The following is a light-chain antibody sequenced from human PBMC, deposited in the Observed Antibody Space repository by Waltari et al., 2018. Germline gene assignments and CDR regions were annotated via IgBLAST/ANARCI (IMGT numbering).Light chain of an antibody. Sequence: EIVLTQSPSTLSLSPGERVTVSCRSSQNLSIYLAWYRQTSGQAPSLLIYDAVKRASGIPVRFSGSGSGTDFALTITKVEPEDFAVYYCQQRSKWPLTFGGGTHLEMK. CDR3: QQRSKWPLT. CDR1: QNLSIY. CDR2: DAV. V-gene: IGKV3-11*01. J-gene: IGKJ4*01.